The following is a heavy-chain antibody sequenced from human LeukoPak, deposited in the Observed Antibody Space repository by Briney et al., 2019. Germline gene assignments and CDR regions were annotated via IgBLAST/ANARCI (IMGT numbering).Heavy chain of an antibody. Sequence: PGGSLRLSFAASGFPFSSYAMSWVPQAPDKGLEWVSAISGSGDSTNYADSVKGRFTISRDTSKNTLYLQMNSLRAEDTAVYYCAKSGGIAARGGWYFDYWGQGTLVTVCS. J-gene: IGHJ4*02. CDR2: ISGSGDST. V-gene: IGHV3-23*01. CDR3: AKSGGIAARGGWYFDY. CDR1: GFPFSSYA. D-gene: IGHD6-6*01.